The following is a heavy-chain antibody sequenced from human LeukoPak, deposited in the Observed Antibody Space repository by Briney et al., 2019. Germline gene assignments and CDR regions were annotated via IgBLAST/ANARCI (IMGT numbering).Heavy chain of an antibody. D-gene: IGHD6-19*01. CDR1: GFTFSSYG. Sequence: GGSLRLSCAASGFTFSSYGMHWLRQAPGKGLEWVAFIRDDGSNKYYAESVKARFTLSRDNSKNTMYLQMNTLRAEDTAVYYCATGYSSGWYGRLDYWGQGTLVTVSS. CDR2: IRDDGSNK. J-gene: IGHJ4*02. V-gene: IGHV3-30*02. CDR3: ATGYSSGWYGRLDY.